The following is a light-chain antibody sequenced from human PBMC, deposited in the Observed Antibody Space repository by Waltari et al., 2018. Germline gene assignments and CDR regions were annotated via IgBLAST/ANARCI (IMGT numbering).Light chain of an antibody. J-gene: IGLJ3*02. CDR1: SSDVGGHHY. V-gene: IGLV2-8*01. CDR3: SSYAGGNNLV. Sequence: QSVLTQPPSASGSPGQSVAIPCTGTSSDVGGHHYVSWSQQHPGKAPKVMIYGVSKRPSGVPDRFSGSKSGNTASLTVSGLQADDEADYYCSSYAGGNNLVFGGGTKLTVL. CDR2: GVS.